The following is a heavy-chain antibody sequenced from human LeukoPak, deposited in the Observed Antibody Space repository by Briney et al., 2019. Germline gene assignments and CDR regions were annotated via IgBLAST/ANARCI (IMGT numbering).Heavy chain of an antibody. CDR3: ARLQLGAFDY. Sequence: GGSLRLSGAASGFTFSSSSMNWVRQAPGKGLESVSSISSSTSYIYYADSVKGRFTISRDNAKNSLYLQMNSLRAEDTAVYYCARLQLGAFDYWGQGTLVTVSS. J-gene: IGHJ4*02. CDR2: ISSSTSYI. D-gene: IGHD5-24*01. V-gene: IGHV3-21*01. CDR1: GFTFSSSS.